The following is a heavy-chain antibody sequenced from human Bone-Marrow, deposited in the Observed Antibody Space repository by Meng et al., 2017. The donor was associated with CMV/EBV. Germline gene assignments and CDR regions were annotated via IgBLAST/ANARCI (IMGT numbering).Heavy chain of an antibody. J-gene: IGHJ4*02. CDR2: ISSSATTI. D-gene: IGHD3-3*01. V-gene: IGHV3-48*04. Sequence: GESLKISCAASGFTFSSYWMNWVRQAPGMGLDWVSYISSSATTIHYADSVKGRFTISRDNAKSSLYLQMNSLRAEDTGVYYCARDYDFWSAYDFWGQGTLVTVSS. CDR1: GFTFSSYW. CDR3: ARDYDFWSAYDF.